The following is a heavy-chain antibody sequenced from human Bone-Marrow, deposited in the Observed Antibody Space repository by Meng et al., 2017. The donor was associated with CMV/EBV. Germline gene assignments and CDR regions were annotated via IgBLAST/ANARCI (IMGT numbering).Heavy chain of an antibody. CDR1: GYIFDNDY. CDR3: TRPGGDAFDI. V-gene: IGHV3-73*01. D-gene: IGHD3-10*01. CDR2: IRSKANSYAT. Sequence: GESLKISCRTSGYIFDNDYIAWVRQMPGRGLEWVGRIRSKANSYATAYAASVKGRFTISRDDSKNTAYLQMNSLKTEDTAVYYCTRPGGDAFDIWGQGTMVTVSS. J-gene: IGHJ3*02.